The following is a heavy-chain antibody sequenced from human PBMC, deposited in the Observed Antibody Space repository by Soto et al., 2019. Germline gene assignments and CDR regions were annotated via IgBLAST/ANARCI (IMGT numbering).Heavy chain of an antibody. CDR1: GDSVSSNSAA. D-gene: IGHD3-9*01. CDR2: TYYRSKWYN. V-gene: IGHV6-1*01. Sequence: SQTLSLTCAISGDSVSSNSAAWNWIRQSPSRGLEWLGRTYYRSKWYNDYAVSVKSRITINPDTSKSQFFLQLNSVTPEDTVVYYCARIDARAQGDAFDIWGQGTMVTVSS. J-gene: IGHJ3*02. CDR3: ARIDARAQGDAFDI.